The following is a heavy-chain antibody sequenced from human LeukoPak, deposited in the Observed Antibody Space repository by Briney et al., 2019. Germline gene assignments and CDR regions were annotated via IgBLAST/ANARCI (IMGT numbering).Heavy chain of an antibody. Sequence: EGSLRLSCAASGFSFSVYWMSWVRQAPGKGLEWVANIRQDGSEKYYVDSVKGRFTISRDNAKSSLYLQMNSLRVGDTAVYHCARGSAMKGTCFDYWGQGTLVTVSS. D-gene: IGHD2-2*01. CDR2: IRQDGSEK. CDR3: ARGSAMKGTCFDY. V-gene: IGHV3-7*01. J-gene: IGHJ4*02. CDR1: GFSFSVYW.